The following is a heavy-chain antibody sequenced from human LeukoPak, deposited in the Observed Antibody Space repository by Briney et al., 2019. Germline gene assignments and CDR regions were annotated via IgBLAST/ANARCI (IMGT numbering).Heavy chain of an antibody. Sequence: GGSLRLSCAASGFTFSSYWMSWVRQAPGKGLEWVSYISSSGSTIYYADSVKGRFTISRDNAKNSLYLQMNSLRAEDTAVYYCARDALYSSGFDYWGQGTLVTVSS. CDR3: ARDALYSSGFDY. J-gene: IGHJ4*02. CDR2: ISSSGSTI. CDR1: GFTFSSYW. D-gene: IGHD6-19*01. V-gene: IGHV3-48*04.